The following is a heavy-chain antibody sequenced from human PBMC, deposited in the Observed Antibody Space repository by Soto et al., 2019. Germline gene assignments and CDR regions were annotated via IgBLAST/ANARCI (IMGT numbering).Heavy chain of an antibody. CDR1: CGSISSDY. J-gene: IGHJ4*02. V-gene: IGHV4-59*08. CDR2: ISYSGST. Sequence: SETLSVTCTVSCGSISSDYWSWIRQSPGKGLEWIGYISYSGSTEYNPSLKSRVTISVDTSKNQFSLKLSSVTAADTAVYYCARHLSTTAAPLPFDYWGQGTLVT. CDR3: ARHLSTTAAPLPFDY. D-gene: IGHD1-1*01.